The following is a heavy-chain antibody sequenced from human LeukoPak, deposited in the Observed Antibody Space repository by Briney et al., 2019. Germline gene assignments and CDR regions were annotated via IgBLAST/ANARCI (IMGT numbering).Heavy chain of an antibody. Sequence: ASVKVSCKASGYTLTGYYMHWVRQAPGQGLEWMGWINPNNAGTNYAQKFQGRVTMTRDTSTSTAYMELSRLTSDDTAVYYCARRVVPTASLVYWGQGTLVTVSS. CDR3: ARRVVPTASLVY. CDR2: INPNNAGT. J-gene: IGHJ4*02. V-gene: IGHV1-2*02. D-gene: IGHD1-26*01. CDR1: GYTLTGYY.